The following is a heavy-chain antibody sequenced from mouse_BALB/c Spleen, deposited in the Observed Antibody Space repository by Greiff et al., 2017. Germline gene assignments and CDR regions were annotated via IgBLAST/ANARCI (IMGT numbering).Heavy chain of an antibody. V-gene: IGHV5-6*03. CDR1: GFTFSSYA. J-gene: IGHJ2*01. CDR3: ARVGTGTSDY. Sequence: EVKLVESGGGLVKPGGSLKLSCAASGFTFSSYAMSWVRQTPEKRLEWVASISDGGSYTYYPDSVKGRFTISRDNAKNNLYLQMSSLKSEDTAMYYCARVGTGTSDYWGQGTTLTVSS. D-gene: IGHD4-1*01. CDR2: ISDGGSYT.